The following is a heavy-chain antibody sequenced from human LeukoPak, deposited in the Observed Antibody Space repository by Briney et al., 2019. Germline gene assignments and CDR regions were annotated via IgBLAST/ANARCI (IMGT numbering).Heavy chain of an antibody. CDR2: ISNSGGST. CDR3: AKGGRSSGFDY. D-gene: IGHD6-6*01. Sequence: GGSLRLSCAASGFTFSTFALTWVRQAPGKGLEWVSSISNSGGSTYYADSVKGRFTISRDNSKNTLYLQMNSLRAEDTAVYYCAKGGRSSGFDYWGQGTLVTVSS. V-gene: IGHV3-23*01. CDR1: GFTFSTFA. J-gene: IGHJ4*02.